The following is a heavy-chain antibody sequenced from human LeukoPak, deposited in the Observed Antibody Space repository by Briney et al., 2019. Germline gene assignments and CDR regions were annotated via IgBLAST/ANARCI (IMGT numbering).Heavy chain of an antibody. V-gene: IGHV4-39*01. CDR2: IYYSGST. Sequence: SETLSLTCTVSGGSISSSSNYWGWIRQPPGKGLEWIGSIYYSGSTYYNPSLKSRVTISVDTSKNQFSLKLSSVTAADSAVYYCARHGGYCSSTSCFEYFHHWGQGTLVTVPS. D-gene: IGHD2-2*01. CDR1: GGSISSSSNY. J-gene: IGHJ1*01. CDR3: ARHGGYCSSTSCFEYFHH.